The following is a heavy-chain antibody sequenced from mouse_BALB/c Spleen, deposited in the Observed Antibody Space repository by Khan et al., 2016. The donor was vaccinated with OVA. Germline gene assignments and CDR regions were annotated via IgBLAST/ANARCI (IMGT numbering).Heavy chain of an antibody. Sequence: EVELVESGGDLVKPGGSLRLSCAASGFTFSTYGMSWVRQPPDKRLEWVATITSDGDYPYSPDTVKGRFTISRNNAENTRCLQMSSLKSEDTAISCCASHLTGSSAYGGQGTLVTGSA. CDR2: ITSDGDYP. CDR3: ASHLTGSSAY. J-gene: IGHJ3*01. CDR1: GFTFSTYG. D-gene: IGHD4-1*01. V-gene: IGHV5-6*01.